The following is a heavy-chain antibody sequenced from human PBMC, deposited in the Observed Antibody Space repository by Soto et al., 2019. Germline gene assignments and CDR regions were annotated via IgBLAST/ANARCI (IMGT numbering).Heavy chain of an antibody. V-gene: IGHV2-5*02. D-gene: IGHD3-16*01. CDR1: GFSLSTSGVG. CDR3: AFLYVARFVDAFDI. CDR2: IYWDDDK. Sequence: QITLKESGPTLVKPTQTLTLTCTFSGFSLSTSGVGVGWIRQPPGKALEWLALIYWDDDKRYSPSLKSRLTSTTDTSKDQVVLTMTNLDPVDTATYYCAFLYVARFVDAFDIWGQGTMVTVSS. J-gene: IGHJ3*02.